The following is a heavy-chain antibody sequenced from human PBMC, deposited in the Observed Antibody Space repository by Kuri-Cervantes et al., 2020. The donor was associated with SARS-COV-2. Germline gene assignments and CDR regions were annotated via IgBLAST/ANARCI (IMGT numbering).Heavy chain of an antibody. CDR2: LDPEDGET. CDR1: GYPLTELS. CDR3: ATDHIAAAGLFDY. V-gene: IGHV1-24*01. D-gene: IGHD6-13*01. Sequence: ASVKVSCKVSGYPLTELSMHWVRQATGKGLEWMGGLDPEDGETIYAQKFHGRVTMTEDTSTDTAHMELSSLRSEDTAVYYCATDHIAAAGLFDYWGQVTLVTVSS. J-gene: IGHJ4*02.